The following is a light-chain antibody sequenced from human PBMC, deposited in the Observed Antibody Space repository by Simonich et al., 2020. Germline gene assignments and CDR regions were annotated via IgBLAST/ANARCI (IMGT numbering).Light chain of an antibody. CDR1: SGHSSYA. CDR3: QTWGTGINWV. Sequence: QLVLTQSPSASASLGASVKLTCTLSSGHSSYAIAWHQQQPGKGPRYLMKLNSDGSQSKGDGIPERFSGSSSGAERYLTISSLQSEDEADYYCQTWGTGINWVFGGGTKLTVL. J-gene: IGLJ3*02. V-gene: IGLV4-69*01. CDR2: LNSDGSQ.